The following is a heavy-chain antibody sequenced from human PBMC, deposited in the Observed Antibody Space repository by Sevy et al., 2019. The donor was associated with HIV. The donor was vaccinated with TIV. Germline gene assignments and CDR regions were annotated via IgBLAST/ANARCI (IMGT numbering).Heavy chain of an antibody. J-gene: IGHJ3*01. CDR2: SSSATHYT. CDR1: GFIFSSYS. CDR3: ARTTGGSEAAFDF. V-gene: IGHV3-21*01. Sequence: GGSLRLSCAASGFIFSSYSMNWVRQAPGKGLEWVSFSSSATHYTYYAGSVKGRFTVSRDYAKNSLFLQMNSLRAEDTAVYYCARTTGGSEAAFDFGGQGTMVTVSS. D-gene: IGHD1-1*01.